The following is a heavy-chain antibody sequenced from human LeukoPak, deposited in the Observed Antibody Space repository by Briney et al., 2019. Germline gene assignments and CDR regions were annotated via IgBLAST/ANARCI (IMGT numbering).Heavy chain of an antibody. Sequence: SETLSLTRTVSGGSISSYYWSWIRQPPGKGLEWIGYIYYSGSTNYNPSLRSRVTISVDTSKNQFSLKLSSVTAADTAVYYCARYSETVAGRSRWFDPWGQGTLVTVSS. D-gene: IGHD6-19*01. CDR1: GGSISSYY. J-gene: IGHJ5*02. CDR3: ARYSETVAGRSRWFDP. CDR2: IYYSGST. V-gene: IGHV4-59*01.